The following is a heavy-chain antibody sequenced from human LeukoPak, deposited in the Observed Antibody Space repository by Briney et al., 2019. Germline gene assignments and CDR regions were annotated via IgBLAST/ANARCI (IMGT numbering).Heavy chain of an antibody. V-gene: IGHV4-4*07. D-gene: IGHD1-26*01. Sequence: SETLPLTCDVSGDFIRSYWWCGVRPPAGKGLEWIGRIYATGSTKFNPSLKSRLTMSMDTSTNHFSLKMSLKLTSVTAADTAVYFCARQGYTASYYFLDFWSQGTLVTVSP. J-gene: IGHJ4*02. CDR1: GDFIRSYW. CDR2: IYATGST. CDR3: ARQGYTASYYFLDF.